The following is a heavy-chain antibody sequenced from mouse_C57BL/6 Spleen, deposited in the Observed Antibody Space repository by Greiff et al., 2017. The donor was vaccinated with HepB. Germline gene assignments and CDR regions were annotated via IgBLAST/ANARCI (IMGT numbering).Heavy chain of an antibody. V-gene: IGHV1-64*01. CDR3: ARALITTLAMDY. J-gene: IGHJ4*01. Sequence: QVQLQQSGAELVKPGASVKLSCKASGYTFTSYWMHWVKQRPGQGLEWIGMIHPNSGSTNYNEKFKSKATLTVDKSSSTAYMQLSSLTSEDSAVYYCARALITTLAMDYWGQGTSVTVSS. D-gene: IGHD1-1*01. CDR1: GYTFTSYW. CDR2: IHPNSGST.